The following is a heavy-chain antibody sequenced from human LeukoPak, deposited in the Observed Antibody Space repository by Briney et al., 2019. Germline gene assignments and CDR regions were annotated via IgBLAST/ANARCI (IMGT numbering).Heavy chain of an antibody. CDR3: ARALTIDQTVWSHPSSPSSSGWHYFDY. J-gene: IGHJ4*02. CDR2: INPNSGGT. D-gene: IGHD6-19*01. CDR1: GYTFTGYY. V-gene: IGHV1-2*02. Sequence: ASVKVSCKASGYTFTGYYMHWVRQAPGQGLEWMGWINPNSGGTNYAPKFQGRVTMTRDTSITTAYMELSRLRSDDTAVYYCARALTIDQTVWSHPSSPSSSGWHYFDYWGQGTLVTVSS.